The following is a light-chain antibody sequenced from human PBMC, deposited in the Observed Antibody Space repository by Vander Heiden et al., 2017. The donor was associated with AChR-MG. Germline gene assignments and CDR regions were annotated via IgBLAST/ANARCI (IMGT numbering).Light chain of an antibody. CDR1: SSNIGSNT. CDR2: GNN. J-gene: IGLJ2*01. Sequence: QSVLTQPPSASGTPGPRVTIACSGSSSNIGSNTVNWYQQLPGTAPKLVVYGNNQRPSGVPDRFSGSKSGTSASLAISGLQAEDEADYYCAAWDNSRNGQVFGGGTKLTVL. V-gene: IGLV1-44*01. CDR3: AAWDNSRNGQV.